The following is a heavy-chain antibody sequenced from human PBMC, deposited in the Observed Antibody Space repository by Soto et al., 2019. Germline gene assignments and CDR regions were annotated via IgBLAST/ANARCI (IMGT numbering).Heavy chain of an antibody. Sequence: SETLPLTCTVSGYSSSYHYWSWIRQPPGKGLEWIGYISYSGSTIYSPSLKSRVTISEDTSKNQFSLKLSSLTAADTAVYYCASLGPRYYFDYWGQGTLVTVSS. CDR3: ASLGPRYYFDY. D-gene: IGHD3-3*01. CDR1: GYSSSYHY. J-gene: IGHJ4*02. V-gene: IGHV4-59*11. CDR2: ISYSGST.